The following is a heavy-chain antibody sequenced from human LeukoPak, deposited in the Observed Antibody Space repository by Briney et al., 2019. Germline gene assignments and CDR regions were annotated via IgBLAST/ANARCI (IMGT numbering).Heavy chain of an antibody. CDR2: ISYDGSNK. Sequence: QSGRSLRLSCAASGFTFSSYGMHWVRQAPGKGLEWVAVISYDGSNKYYADSVKGRFTISRDNSKNTLYLQMNSLRAEDTAVYYCAKGYSSSWYEDYFDYWGQGTLVTVSS. CDR1: GFTFSSYG. J-gene: IGHJ4*02. D-gene: IGHD6-13*01. V-gene: IGHV3-30*18. CDR3: AKGYSSSWYEDYFDY.